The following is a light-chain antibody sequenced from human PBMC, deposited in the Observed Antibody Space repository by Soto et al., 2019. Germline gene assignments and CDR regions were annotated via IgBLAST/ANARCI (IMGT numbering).Light chain of an antibody. CDR3: QQYNHWPS. CDR1: QSVSSN. Sequence: EIVMTQSPATLSVSPGERATLSCRASQSVSSNLAWYQQKPGQAPRLLIYGASTRATGIPARFSGSGSGTAFTLTISSPQSEDLAGYYCQQYNHWPSFGGGTKVEIK. CDR2: GAS. J-gene: IGKJ4*01. V-gene: IGKV3-15*01.